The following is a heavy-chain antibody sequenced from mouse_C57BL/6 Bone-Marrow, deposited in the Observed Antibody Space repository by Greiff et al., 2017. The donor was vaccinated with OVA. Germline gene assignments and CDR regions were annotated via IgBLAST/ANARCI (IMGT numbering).Heavy chain of an antibody. CDR1: GYTFTSYW. CDR2: IDPSDSYT. D-gene: IGHD1-1*02. J-gene: IGHJ3*01. Sequence: QVQLQQPGAELVKPGASVKLSCKASGYTFTSYWMQWVKQRPGQGLEWIGEIDPSDSYTNYNQKFKGKATLTVDTSSSTAYMQLSSLTSEDSAVYYCASVRWAYWGQGTLVTVSA. CDR3: ASVRWAY. V-gene: IGHV1-50*01.